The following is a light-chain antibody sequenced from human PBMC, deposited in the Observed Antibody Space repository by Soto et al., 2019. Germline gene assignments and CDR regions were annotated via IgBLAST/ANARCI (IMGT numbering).Light chain of an antibody. CDR1: QSVSSNF. CDR3: QQYGSSPLMYT. Sequence: EIVLTQSPGTLSLSPGERATLSCRASQSVSSNFLTWYQQKPGQAPRLLIYGASSRATGIPDRFSGSGSGTDFTLTISRLELEDFAVYYCQQYGSSPLMYTFGQGTKLEIK. CDR2: GAS. V-gene: IGKV3-20*01. J-gene: IGKJ2*01.